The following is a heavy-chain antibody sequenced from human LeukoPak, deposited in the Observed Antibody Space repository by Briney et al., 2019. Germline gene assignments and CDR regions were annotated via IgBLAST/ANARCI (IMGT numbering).Heavy chain of an antibody. Sequence: ASVKVSCKASGYTFTSYDINWVRQATGQGLEWMGWMSPNSGNTGYAQKFQGRVTITEDTSTDTAYMELSSLRSEDTAVYYCATDLPSGSYSGYWGQGTLVTVSS. CDR1: GYTFTSYD. D-gene: IGHD1-26*01. CDR3: ATDLPSGSYSGY. V-gene: IGHV1-8*03. CDR2: MSPNSGNT. J-gene: IGHJ4*02.